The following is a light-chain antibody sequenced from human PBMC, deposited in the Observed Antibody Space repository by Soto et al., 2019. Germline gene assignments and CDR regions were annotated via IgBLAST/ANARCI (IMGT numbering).Light chain of an antibody. V-gene: IGLV4-60*02. Sequence: QLVLTQSSSASASLGSSVKLTCTLSSGHSSYIIAWHQQQPGKAPRYLMKLEGSGSYNKGSGVPDRFSCSSSGADRYLTISNLQFEDEADYYCETWDSNTRVFGGGTQLTVL. CDR2: LEGSGSY. CDR3: ETWDSNTRV. CDR1: SGHSSYI. J-gene: IGLJ3*02.